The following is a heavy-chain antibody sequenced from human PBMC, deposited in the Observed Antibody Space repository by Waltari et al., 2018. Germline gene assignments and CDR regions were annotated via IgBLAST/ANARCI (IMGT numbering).Heavy chain of an antibody. D-gene: IGHD6-6*01. CDR1: GFTFSTYT. J-gene: IGHJ5*01. CDR3: AREGGRGSSSSDWFDS. V-gene: IGHV3-21*01. Sequence: DVQLVESGGGLVTPGGSLRLSCAASGFTFSTYTMNWVRQAPGKGLEWGPSISSNGAYIYYADALRGRLTISRDNAKNSLSLQVNSLRADDTAVYYCAREGGRGSSSSDWFDSWGQGTLVTVSS. CDR2: ISSNGAYI.